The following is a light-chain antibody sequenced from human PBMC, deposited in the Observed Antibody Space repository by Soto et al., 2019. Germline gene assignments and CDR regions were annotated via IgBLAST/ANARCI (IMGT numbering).Light chain of an antibody. V-gene: IGKV1-5*03. CDR2: RAS. CDR3: QQYNVYPWT. CDR1: QTIITW. J-gene: IGKJ1*01. Sequence: DIQMTQSPSSLSASVGDRVTITCRASQTIITWLAWYQQKPGKCLKVLIYRASNLQTGVPSRFSGSGSGTEFTLTINSLQPDDFATYFCQQYNVYPWTFGQGTKVET.